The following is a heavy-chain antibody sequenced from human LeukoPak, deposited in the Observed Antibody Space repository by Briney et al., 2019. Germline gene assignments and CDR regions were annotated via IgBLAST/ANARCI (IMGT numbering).Heavy chain of an antibody. J-gene: IGHJ6*03. D-gene: IGHD2-8*01. CDR2: IQYDGSNE. CDR3: AKDRCSNGIGCYYYYMDV. V-gene: IGHV3-30*04. CDR1: GFTFNIYA. Sequence: GGSLRLSCAASGFTFNIYAMHWVRQAPGRGLEWVAYIQYDGSNEQYAHSVKGRFRISRDSSKNILYLQMNSLRAEDTAVYYCAKDRCSNGIGCYYYYMDVWGKGTTVTISS.